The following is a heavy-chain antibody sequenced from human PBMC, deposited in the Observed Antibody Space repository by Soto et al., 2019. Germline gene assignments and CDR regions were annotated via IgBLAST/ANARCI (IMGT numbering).Heavy chain of an antibody. D-gene: IGHD4-17*01. CDR1: GYIFTSYG. CDR3: TRDNRFSDYGGNHYFDY. CDR2: ISGYNGKT. V-gene: IGHV1-18*01. J-gene: IGHJ4*02. Sequence: GASVKVSCKASGYIFTSYGISWVRQAPGQGLEWMGWISGYNGKTTYAQKIQGRVTMTTDRSTSTAYMELRSLRSDDTALYYCTRDNRFSDYGGNHYFDYWGQGSLVTVSS.